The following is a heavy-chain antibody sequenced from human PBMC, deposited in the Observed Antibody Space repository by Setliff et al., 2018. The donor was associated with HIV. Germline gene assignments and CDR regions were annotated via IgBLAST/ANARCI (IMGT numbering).Heavy chain of an antibody. D-gene: IGHD5-12*01. V-gene: IGHV4-59*01. CDR2: IYHSGIT. CDR1: GGSISSYY. CDR3: ARSTPSIGYISEH. J-gene: IGHJ1*01. Sequence: SETLSLTCAVSGGSISSYYWSWIRQSPEKGLEWIGYIYHSGITSYNPSLKSRVTMSMDMSKNLFSLNLSSVTAADTAVYYCARSTPSIGYISEHWGQGALVTVSS.